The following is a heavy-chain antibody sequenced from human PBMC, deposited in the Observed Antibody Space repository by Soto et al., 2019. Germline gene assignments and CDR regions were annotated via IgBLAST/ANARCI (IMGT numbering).Heavy chain of an antibody. CDR2: IYYSGGT. CDR3: ARGQGFYGDYFDL. V-gene: IGHV4-31*03. J-gene: IGHJ4*02. D-gene: IGHD4-17*01. Sequence: QVQLQESGPGLVKPSQTLALTCTVSGGSISSGGYYWSWIRQHPGKGMEWIGYIYYSGGTYYNPSLKSRLIISVDTSKNQFSLKLRSVNAADTAVYYCARGQGFYGDYFDLWGQGTLVTVSS. CDR1: GGSISSGGYY.